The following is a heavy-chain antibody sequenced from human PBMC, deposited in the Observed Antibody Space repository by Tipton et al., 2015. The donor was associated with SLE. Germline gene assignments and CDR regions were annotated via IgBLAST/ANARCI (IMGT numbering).Heavy chain of an antibody. D-gene: IGHD2-8*01. V-gene: IGHV1-8*01. CDR2: MNPNSGYT. CDR1: GYTFTSYD. CDR3: AREGDGFDY. Sequence: QLVQSGPEVKKPGASVKVSCKASGYTFTSYDINWVRQATGQGLEWMGWMNPNSGYTGYPQRFQGRVTMTRNTSISTACMELSSLSSEDTAVYYCAREGDGFDYWGQGTLVTVSS. J-gene: IGHJ4*02.